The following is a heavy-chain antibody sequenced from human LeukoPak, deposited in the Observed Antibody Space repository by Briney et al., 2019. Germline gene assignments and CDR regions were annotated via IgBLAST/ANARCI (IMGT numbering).Heavy chain of an antibody. J-gene: IGHJ4*02. CDR2: IYTSGST. CDR1: GGSISSYY. D-gene: IGHD4-17*01. V-gene: IGHV4-4*07. CDR3: ARGGGYGDYGYVDN. Sequence: PSETLSLTCTVSGGSISSYYWSWFRQPAGKGLECIGRIYTSGSTNYNPSLKSRVTMSVDTSKNQFSLKLSSVTAADTAVYYCARGGGYGDYGYVDNWGQGTLVTVSS.